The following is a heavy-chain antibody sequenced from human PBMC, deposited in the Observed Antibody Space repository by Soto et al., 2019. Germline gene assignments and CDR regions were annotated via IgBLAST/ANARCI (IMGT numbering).Heavy chain of an antibody. CDR1: GGTFNTFT. CDR2: FVPVFRSA. Sequence: HVQLVQSGAEVKKPGSSVMVSCKASGGTFNTFTFVWVRQAPGHGLEWMGGFVPVFRSANIAQKFRGRLTITTDESTSTAYMELSDLRSDDSSVYFCAREDDSTGHYSWFDPWGQGTLVIVSS. D-gene: IGHD3-9*01. J-gene: IGHJ5*02. CDR3: AREDDSTGHYSWFDP. V-gene: IGHV1-69*01.